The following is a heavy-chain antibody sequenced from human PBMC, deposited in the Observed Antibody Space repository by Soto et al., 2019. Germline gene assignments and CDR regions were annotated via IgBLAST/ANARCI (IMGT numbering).Heavy chain of an antibody. CDR3: ARDRYNWNLPDAFDI. CDR1: GYTFTSYG. Sequence: ASVKVSCKASGYTFTSYGISWVRQAPRQGLEWMGWISAYNGNTNYAQKLQGRVTMTTDTSTSTAYMELRSLRSDDTAVYYCARDRYNWNLPDAFDIWGQGTMVTVSS. D-gene: IGHD1-20*01. V-gene: IGHV1-18*01. J-gene: IGHJ3*02. CDR2: ISAYNGNT.